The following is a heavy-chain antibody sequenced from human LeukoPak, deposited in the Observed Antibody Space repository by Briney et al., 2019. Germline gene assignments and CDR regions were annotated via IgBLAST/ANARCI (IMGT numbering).Heavy chain of an antibody. V-gene: IGHV3-30*18. CDR1: GFRFSNYD. CDR2: ISYDGSNK. D-gene: IGHD5-12*01. CDR3: AKDGGFSAYGDLGSLGIWG. Sequence: PGGSLRLSCAASGFRFSNYDMHWVRQAPGKGLEWVSVISYDGSNKYFGDSVKGRFTISRDNSENTMYLQMNDLRAEDTAVYFCAKDGGFSAYGDLGSLGIWGWGQGTLVTVSS. J-gene: IGHJ4*02.